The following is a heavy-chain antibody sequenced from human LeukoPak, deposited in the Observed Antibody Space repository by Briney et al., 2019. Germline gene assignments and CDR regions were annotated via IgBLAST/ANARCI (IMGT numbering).Heavy chain of an antibody. V-gene: IGHV1-69*13. D-gene: IGHD3-22*01. CDR1: GYTFTSYG. CDR3: ARGTYYYDSSGYYGEYYYYYMDV. CDR2: IIPIFGTA. J-gene: IGHJ6*03. Sequence: GASVKVSCKASGYTFTSYGISWVRQAPGQGLEWMGGIIPIFGTANYAQKLQGRVTITADESTSTAYMELSSLRSEDTAVHYCARGTYYYDSSGYYGEYYYYYMDVWGKGTTVTISS.